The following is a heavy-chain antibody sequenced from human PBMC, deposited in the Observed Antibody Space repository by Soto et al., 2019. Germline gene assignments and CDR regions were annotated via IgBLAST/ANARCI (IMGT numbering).Heavy chain of an antibody. V-gene: IGHV1-2*04. J-gene: IGHJ6*02. CDR3: ARDRYDFWSGPNVYGMDV. CDR2: INPNSGGT. Sequence: ASVKVSCKASGYTFTGYYMHWVRQAPGQGLEWMGWINPNSGGTNYAQKFQGWVTMTRDTSIGTAYMELSRLRSDDTAVYYCARDRYDFWSGPNVYGMDVWGQGTTVTV. CDR1: GYTFTGYY. D-gene: IGHD3-3*01.